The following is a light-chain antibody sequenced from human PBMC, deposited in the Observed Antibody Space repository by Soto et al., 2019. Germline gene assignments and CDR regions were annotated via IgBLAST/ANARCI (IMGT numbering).Light chain of an antibody. J-gene: IGKJ2*01. CDR2: GAS. Sequence: ELVLTQSPGTLSLSPGERATLSCRANKSVRNNSLAWYQQQPGQPPRLLIFGASSRATGIPDRITGIGSGADFSLTISRLEPADFAVYFCHHYGYGADTFGQGTKLEIK. CDR3: HHYGYGADT. V-gene: IGKV3-20*01. CDR1: KSVRNNS.